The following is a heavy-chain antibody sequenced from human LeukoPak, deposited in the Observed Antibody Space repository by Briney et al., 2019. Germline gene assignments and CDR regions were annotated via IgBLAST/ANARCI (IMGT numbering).Heavy chain of an antibody. J-gene: IGHJ3*02. CDR3: ARVIFGSGEEPDAFDI. V-gene: IGHV3-23*01. CDR2: ISGSGDST. Sequence: TGGSLRLSCAASGFTFSSYSMNWVRQAPGKGLEWVSTISGSGDSTYYADSVEGRFTISRDNSKNTLYLQMNSLRAEDTAVYYCARVIFGSGEEPDAFDIWGQGTMVTVSS. D-gene: IGHD3-10*01. CDR1: GFTFSSYS.